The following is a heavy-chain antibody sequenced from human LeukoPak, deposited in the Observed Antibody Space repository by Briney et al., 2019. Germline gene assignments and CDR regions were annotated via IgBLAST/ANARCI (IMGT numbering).Heavy chain of an antibody. CDR2: ISYDGSNK. J-gene: IGHJ6*02. Sequence: GGSLRLSCAASGFTFSSYAMHWVRQAPGKGLEWVAVISYDGSNKYYADSVKGRFTISRDNSKNTLYLQMNSLRAEDTAVYYCAKEGAVTLIYGMDVWGQGTTVTVSS. V-gene: IGHV3-30*04. CDR3: AKEGAVTLIYGMDV. D-gene: IGHD4-17*01. CDR1: GFTFSSYA.